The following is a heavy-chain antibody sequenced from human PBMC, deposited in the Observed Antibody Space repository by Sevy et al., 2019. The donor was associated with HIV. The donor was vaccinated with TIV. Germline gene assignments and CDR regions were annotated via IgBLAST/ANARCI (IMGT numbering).Heavy chain of an antibody. J-gene: IGHJ6*04. V-gene: IGHV1-18*01. Sequence: ASVKVACKASGYTFTSYGISWVRQAPGQGLEWMGWISAYNGNTNYAQKLQGRVTMTTDTSTSTAYMELWSLRSDDTAVYSLARAGVCSSTSFHIYYYYGMDVCGKGTTVTVSS. CDR3: ARAGVCSSTSFHIYYYYGMDV. D-gene: IGHD2-2*01. CDR1: GYTFTSYG. CDR2: ISAYNGNT.